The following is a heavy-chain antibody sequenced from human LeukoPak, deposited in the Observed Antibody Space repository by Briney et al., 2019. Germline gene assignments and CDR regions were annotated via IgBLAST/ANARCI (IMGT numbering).Heavy chain of an antibody. V-gene: IGHV1-69*05. Sequence: WASVKVSCKASGGTFSSYAISWVRQAPGQGLEWMGGIIPIFGTANYAQKFQGRVTITTDESTSTAYMELSSLRFEDTAVYYCARDQAKYCSSTSCSAFVPWGQGTLVTVSS. J-gene: IGHJ5*02. CDR1: GGTFSSYA. CDR3: ARDQAKYCSSTSCSAFVP. D-gene: IGHD2-2*01. CDR2: IIPIFGTA.